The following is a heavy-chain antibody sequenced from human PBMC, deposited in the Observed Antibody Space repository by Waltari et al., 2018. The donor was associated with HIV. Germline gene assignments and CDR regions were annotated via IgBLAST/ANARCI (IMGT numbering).Heavy chain of an antibody. V-gene: IGHV3-74*01. CDR1: GFSFSKSE. CDR3: VRVLDSFANSDADDAFDV. Sequence: VHLVASGGGSLQPGGSLGLSCEVTGFSFSKSEMHWFRHVPGNGLEWVARINPEGTTAKYADSVKGLVLVSRDNDKNTLFLHLNRLRVGDTAVYFCVRVLDSFANSDADDAFDVWGQGTLVTVS. CDR2: INPEGTTA. D-gene: IGHD1-26*01. J-gene: IGHJ3*01.